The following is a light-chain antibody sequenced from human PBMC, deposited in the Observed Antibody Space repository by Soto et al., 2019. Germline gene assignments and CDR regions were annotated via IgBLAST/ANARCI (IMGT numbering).Light chain of an antibody. CDR3: SSHTTYSTRV. CDR2: EVS. CDR1: SSDIGSYNY. Sequence: QSALTQPASVSGSPGQSIAISCTGTSSDIGSYNYVSWYQQHPGKAPKLMIHEVSNRPSGVSDRFSGSKSGNTASLTISGLQADDEADIYCSSHTTYSTRVFGTGTKVTVL. V-gene: IGLV2-14*01. J-gene: IGLJ1*01.